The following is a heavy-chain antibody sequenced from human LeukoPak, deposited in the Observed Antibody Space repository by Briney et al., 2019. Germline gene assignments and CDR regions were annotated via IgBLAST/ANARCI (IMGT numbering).Heavy chain of an antibody. CDR3: AREGGDDYYDSSGYERAFDI. CDR1: GGSISSYY. CDR2: IYYSGST. D-gene: IGHD3-22*01. V-gene: IGHV4-59*01. Sequence: SETLSLTCTVSGGSISSYYWSWIRQPPGKGLEWIGYIYYSGSTNYNPSLKSRVTISVDTSKNQFSLKLSSVTAADTAVYYCAREGGDDYYDSSGYERAFDIWGQGTMVTVSS. J-gene: IGHJ3*02.